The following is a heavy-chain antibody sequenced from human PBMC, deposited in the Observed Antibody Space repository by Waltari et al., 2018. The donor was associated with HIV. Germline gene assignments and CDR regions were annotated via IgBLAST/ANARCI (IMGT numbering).Heavy chain of an antibody. J-gene: IGHJ5*02. CDR1: GASITTGNYF. CDR3: ARECAVYKYYRYCSDDDCYSRWFDP. Sequence: QVQLQESGPRLVKSSETLSLTCNVSGASITTGNYFWTWIRQPAGKGPEWIGRMSTSGNSNDNPSPESRVTISLDKSNNQFSLKLPSVTAADTAVYYCARECAVYKYYRYCSDDDCYSRWFDPWGHGTRVTVSS. CDR2: MSTSGNS. V-gene: IGHV4-61*02. D-gene: IGHD2-15*01.